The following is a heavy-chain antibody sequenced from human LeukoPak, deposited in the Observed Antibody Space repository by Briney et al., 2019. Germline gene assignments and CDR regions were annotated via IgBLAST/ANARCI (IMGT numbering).Heavy chain of an antibody. Sequence: GGSLRLSCVASGSTFGSVWMSWVRQGPGKGLEWVGNIQPDGSEQYPVDSLRGRFTISRDNARNSLFLQMNNLRVEDTAVYYCASQHYARFDPWGQGTLVTVSS. J-gene: IGHJ5*02. V-gene: IGHV3-7*01. CDR3: ASQHYARFDP. CDR2: IQPDGSEQ. CDR1: GSTFGSVW. D-gene: IGHD3-16*01.